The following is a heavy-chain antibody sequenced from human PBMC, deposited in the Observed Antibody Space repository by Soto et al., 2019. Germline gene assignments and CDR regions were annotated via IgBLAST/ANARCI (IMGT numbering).Heavy chain of an antibody. CDR1: GGSSSSYY. CDR3: ASLVCSGGSCYSAWFDP. D-gene: IGHD2-15*01. V-gene: IGHV4-59*01. J-gene: IGHJ5*02. Sequence: SETLSLTCTVSGGSSSSYYWSWIRQPPGKGLEWIGYIYYSGSTNYNPSLKSRVTISVDTSKNQFSLKLSSVTAADTAVYYCASLVCSGGSCYSAWFDPWGQGTLVTVSS. CDR2: IYYSGST.